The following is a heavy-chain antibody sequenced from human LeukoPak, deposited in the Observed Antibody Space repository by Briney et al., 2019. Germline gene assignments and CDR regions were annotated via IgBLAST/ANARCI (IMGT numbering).Heavy chain of an antibody. CDR2: INPSGGST. Sequence: ASVKVSCKASGYTFTSYGISWVRQAPGQGLEWMGIINPSGGSTSYAQKFQGRVTMTRDTSTSTVYMELSSLRSEDTAVYYCARARGVVAGTPPGYWGQGTLVTVSS. D-gene: IGHD6-19*01. CDR3: ARARGVVAGTPPGY. CDR1: GYTFTSYG. J-gene: IGHJ4*02. V-gene: IGHV1-46*01.